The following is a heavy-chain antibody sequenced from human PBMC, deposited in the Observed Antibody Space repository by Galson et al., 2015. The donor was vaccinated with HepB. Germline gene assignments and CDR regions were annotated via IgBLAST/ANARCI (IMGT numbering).Heavy chain of an antibody. CDR2: FDPEDGET. Sequence: SVKVSCKASGGTFSSYAISWVRQAPGKGLEWMGGFDPEDGETIYAQKFQGRVTMTEDTSTDTAYMELSSLRSEDTAVYYCAITVTTQGEAHYWGQGTLVTVSS. CDR1: GGTFSSYA. V-gene: IGHV1-24*01. CDR3: AITVTTQGEAHY. J-gene: IGHJ4*02. D-gene: IGHD4-17*01.